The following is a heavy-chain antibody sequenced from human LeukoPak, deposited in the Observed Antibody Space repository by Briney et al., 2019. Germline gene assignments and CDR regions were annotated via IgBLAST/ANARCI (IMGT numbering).Heavy chain of an antibody. J-gene: IGHJ4*02. CDR2: INHSGST. D-gene: IGHD5-18*01. CDR3: ARGSQINTAMVYLGY. V-gene: IGHV4-39*07. Sequence: KPSETLSPTCTVSGGSFSSSSYYWSWIRQPPGKGLEWIGEINHSGSTNYNPSLKSRVTISVDTSKNQFSLKLSSVTAADTAVYYCARGSQINTAMVYLGYWGQGTLVTVSS. CDR1: GGSFSSSSYY.